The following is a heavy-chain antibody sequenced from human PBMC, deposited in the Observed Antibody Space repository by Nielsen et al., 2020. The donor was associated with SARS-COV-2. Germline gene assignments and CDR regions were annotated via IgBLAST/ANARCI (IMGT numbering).Heavy chain of an antibody. J-gene: IGHJ6*02. CDR2: ISAYNGNT. Sequence: ASVKVSCKASGYTFTSYGISWVRQAPRQGLEWMGWISAYNGNTNYAQKLQGRVTMTTDTSTSTAYMELRSLRSDDTAVYYCARGYSSSWYGYYYYGMDVWGQGTTVTVSS. CDR1: GYTFTSYG. CDR3: ARGYSSSWYGYYYYGMDV. V-gene: IGHV1-18*01. D-gene: IGHD6-13*01.